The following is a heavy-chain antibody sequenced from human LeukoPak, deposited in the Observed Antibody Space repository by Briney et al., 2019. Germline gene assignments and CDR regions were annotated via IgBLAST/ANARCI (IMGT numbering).Heavy chain of an antibody. CDR3: AKDTEYYDSSGPM. D-gene: IGHD3-22*01. V-gene: IGHV3-23*01. CDR1: GFTFSSYA. J-gene: IGHJ4*02. Sequence: PGGSLRLSCAASGFTFSSYATSWVRQAPGKGLEWVSAISGSGGSTYYADSVKGRFTISRDNSKNTLYLQMNSLRAEDTAVYYCAKDTEYYDSSGPMWGQGTLVTVSS. CDR2: ISGSGGST.